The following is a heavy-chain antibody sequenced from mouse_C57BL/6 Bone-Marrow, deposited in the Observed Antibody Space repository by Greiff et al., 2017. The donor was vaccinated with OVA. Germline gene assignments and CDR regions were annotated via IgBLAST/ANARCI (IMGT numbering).Heavy chain of an antibody. V-gene: IGHV10-3*01. Sequence: DVHLVESGAGLVQPKGSLKLSCAASGFTFNTYAMHWVRQAPGQGLEWVARISSKSSNSASYSADSVKDSFTISRDASQSMLYLQMNNLKSEDTAMYYCVSFILQQYCYAMDYWGQGTSVTVSS. CDR3: VSFILQQYCYAMDY. J-gene: IGHJ4*01. CDR2: ISSKSSNSAS. CDR1: GFTFNTYA. D-gene: IGHD1-1*01.